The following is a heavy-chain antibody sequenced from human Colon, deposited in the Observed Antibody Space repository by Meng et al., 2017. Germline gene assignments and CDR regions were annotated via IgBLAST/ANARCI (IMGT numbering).Heavy chain of an antibody. J-gene: IGHJ3*02. D-gene: IGHD1-1*01. Sequence: SETLSLTCTAPGGSISSYYWSGIRQPAGKGLEGIGRIYTSGSTNYNPSLKSRVTMSVDTSKNQFSLKLSSVTAADTAVYYCARVLRGTGTSLDAFDIWGQGTMVTVSS. CDR3: ARVLRGTGTSLDAFDI. CDR1: GGSISSYY. CDR2: IYTSGST. V-gene: IGHV4-4*07.